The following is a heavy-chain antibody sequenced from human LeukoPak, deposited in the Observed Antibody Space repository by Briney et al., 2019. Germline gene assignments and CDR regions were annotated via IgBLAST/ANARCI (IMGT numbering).Heavy chain of an antibody. CDR3: ARDRENYYDSSGYPLCDY. CDR1: GFTFSDYY. V-gene: IGHV3-11*04. D-gene: IGHD3-22*01. CDR2: ISSSGSTI. Sequence: PGGSLRLSCAASGFTFSDYYMSWIRQAPGKGLEWVSYISSSGSTIYYADSVKGRFTISRDNAKNSQYLQMNSLRAEDTAVYYCARDRENYYDSSGYPLCDYWGQGTLVTVSS. J-gene: IGHJ4*02.